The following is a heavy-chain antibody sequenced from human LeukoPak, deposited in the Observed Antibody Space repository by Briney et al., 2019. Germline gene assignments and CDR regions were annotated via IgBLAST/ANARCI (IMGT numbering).Heavy chain of an antibody. CDR2: IIPIFGTA. CDR3: GRDTVITGTTRV. CDR1: GGTFSSYA. J-gene: IGHJ4*02. D-gene: IGHD1-14*01. V-gene: IGHV1-69*05. Sequence: ASVKVSCKASGGTFSSYAISWVRQAPGQGLEWMGRIIPIFGTANYAQKFQGRVTITTDESTSTAYMELSSLRSEDTAVYYCGRDTVITGTTRVWGQGTLVTVSS.